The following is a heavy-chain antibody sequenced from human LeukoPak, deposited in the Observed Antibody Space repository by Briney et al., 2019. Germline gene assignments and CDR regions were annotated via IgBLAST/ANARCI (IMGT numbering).Heavy chain of an antibody. J-gene: IGHJ6*03. CDR2: ISYDGSNK. D-gene: IGHD2-2*02. Sequence: SGGSLRLSCAASGFTFSSYAMHWVRQAPGKGLEWVAVISYDGSNKYYADSVKGRFTISRDNSKNTLYLQMNSLRAEDTAVYYCARGVVVVPAAIGDYYYMDVWGKGTTVTVSS. CDR1: GFTFSSYA. CDR3: ARGVVVVPAAIGDYYYMDV. V-gene: IGHV3-30-3*01.